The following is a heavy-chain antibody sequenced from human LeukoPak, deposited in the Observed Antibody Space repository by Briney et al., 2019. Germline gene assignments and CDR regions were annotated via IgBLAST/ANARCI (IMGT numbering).Heavy chain of an antibody. CDR1: GFTFSSYG. Sequence: GGSLRLSCAASGFTFSSYGMHWVRQAPGKGLEWVAVIWYDGSNKYYADSVRGRFTISRDNSKNTLYLQMNSLRAEDTAVYYCARHRSSWLIDYWGQGTLVTVSS. CDR2: IWYDGSNK. V-gene: IGHV3-33*01. J-gene: IGHJ4*02. D-gene: IGHD6-6*01. CDR3: ARHRSSWLIDY.